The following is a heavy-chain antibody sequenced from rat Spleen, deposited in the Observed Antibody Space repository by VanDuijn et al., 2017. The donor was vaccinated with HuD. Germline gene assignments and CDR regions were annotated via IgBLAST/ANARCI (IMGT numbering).Heavy chain of an antibody. D-gene: IGHD4-1*01. CDR1: GFTFSNYY. CDR2: ISAGGDNT. Sequence: EVQLVESDGGLVQPGRSMKLSCAASGFTFSNYYMAWVRQAPTKGLEWVAYISAGGDNTYYRDSVRGRFTVSRDDAKSSLYLQMDSLRSEDTATYYCSGDRTGFDYWGQGVMVTVSS. V-gene: IGHV5-25*01. CDR3: SGDRTGFDY. J-gene: IGHJ2*01.